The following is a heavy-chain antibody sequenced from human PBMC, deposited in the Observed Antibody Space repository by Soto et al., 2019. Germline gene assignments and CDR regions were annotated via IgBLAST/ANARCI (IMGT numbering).Heavy chain of an antibody. J-gene: IGHJ4*02. CDR1: GFTFSSYW. D-gene: IGHD6-19*01. V-gene: IGHV3-7*03. CDR2: IKQDGSEE. CDR3: ARDLPIAVAGFEFDY. Sequence: GGSLRLSCAASGFTFSSYWMSWVRQAPGKGLEWVANIKQDGSEEYYVDSVKGRFTISRDNAKNSLYLQMNSLRAEDTAVYYCARDLPIAVAGFEFDYWGQGTLVTVSS.